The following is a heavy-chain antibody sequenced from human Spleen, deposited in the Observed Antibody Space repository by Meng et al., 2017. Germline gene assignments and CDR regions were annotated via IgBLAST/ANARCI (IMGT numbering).Heavy chain of an antibody. J-gene: IGHJ5*02. V-gene: IGHV4-39*01. D-gene: IGHD6-19*01. Sequence: QPQLQESGPGLVNPSEALSLTCSASGGSISTPGYYWGWIRQSPGKGLEWIGSIGHAGALYYTPSLKSRVTVAIDTSANQFFLTLTSVTAADTAVYYCVRSSGWVKTGFDPWGQGTLVTVSS. CDR2: IGHAGAL. CDR3: VRSSGWVKTGFDP. CDR1: GGSISTPGYY.